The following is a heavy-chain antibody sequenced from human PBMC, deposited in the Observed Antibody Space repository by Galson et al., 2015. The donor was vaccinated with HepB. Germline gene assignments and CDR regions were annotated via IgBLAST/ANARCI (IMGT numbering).Heavy chain of an antibody. V-gene: IGHV3-48*04. CDR2: ISTSDDSV. CDR1: GLTFNTYT. Sequence: SLRHSCAASGLTFNTYTVTWVRQALGKGLEWLSCISTSDDSVYYADSVKGRFSISIDNSKSSVYLQMSSLRVEDTAVYFCARGHGGISATWGQGTLVTVSA. D-gene: IGHD4-23*01. J-gene: IGHJ5*02. CDR3: ARGHGGISAT.